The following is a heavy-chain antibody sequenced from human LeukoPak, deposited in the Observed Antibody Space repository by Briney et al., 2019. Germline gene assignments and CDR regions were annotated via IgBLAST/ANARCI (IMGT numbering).Heavy chain of an antibody. CDR3: ARSRGYLTEFDY. D-gene: IGHD3-10*01. CDR2: ISSSSSYI. J-gene: IGHJ4*02. Sequence: GGSLGLSCAASGFTFSSYSMNWVRQAPGKGLEWVSSISSSSSYIYYADSVKGRFTISRDNAKNSLYLQMNSLRAEDTAVYYCARSRGYLTEFDYWGQGTLVTVSS. V-gene: IGHV3-21*01. CDR1: GFTFSSYS.